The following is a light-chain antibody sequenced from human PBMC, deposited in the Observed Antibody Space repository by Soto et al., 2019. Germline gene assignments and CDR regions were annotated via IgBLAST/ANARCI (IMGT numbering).Light chain of an antibody. CDR1: SSDVGIYNY. CDR2: EVT. J-gene: IGLJ1*01. Sequence: QSALTQPASVSGSPGQSIAISCTGSSSDVGIYNYVSWYQQHPGKVPKLIIYEVTNRPSGVSNRFSGSKSGNTASLTISGLQAEDQADYYCSSYTTSSTRVFGTGPKVTVL. CDR3: SSYTTSSTRV. V-gene: IGLV2-14*01.